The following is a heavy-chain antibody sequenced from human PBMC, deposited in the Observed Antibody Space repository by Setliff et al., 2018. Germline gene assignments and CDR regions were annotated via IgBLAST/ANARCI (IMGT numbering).Heavy chain of an antibody. J-gene: IGHJ4*02. CDR1: GVSIGDTYYY. CDR3: ARDPGFHSGTWSLDS. CDR2: VSFSGSA. V-gene: IGHV4-39*02. D-gene: IGHD2-21*01. Sequence: SETLSLTCTVSGVSIGDTYYYWAWIRQPPGKGLEWVGSVSFSGSAYFSPSLKSRVAISLDTSTNVFSLKLSSLIAADTAVCYCARDPGFHSGTWSLDSWGQGRQVTVSS.